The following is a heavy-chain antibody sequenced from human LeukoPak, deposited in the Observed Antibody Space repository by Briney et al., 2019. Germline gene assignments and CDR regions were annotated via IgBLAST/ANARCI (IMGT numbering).Heavy chain of an antibody. Sequence: PGGSLRLSCAASGFTFSSYSMNWVRQAPGKGLEWVSSISSSSSYIYYADSVKGRFTISRDNAKNSLYLQMNSLRAEDTVVYYCARDEVAVAIEYYFDYWGQGTLVTVSS. CDR3: ARDEVAVAIEYYFDY. V-gene: IGHV3-21*01. J-gene: IGHJ4*02. CDR2: ISSSSSYI. CDR1: GFTFSSYS. D-gene: IGHD6-19*01.